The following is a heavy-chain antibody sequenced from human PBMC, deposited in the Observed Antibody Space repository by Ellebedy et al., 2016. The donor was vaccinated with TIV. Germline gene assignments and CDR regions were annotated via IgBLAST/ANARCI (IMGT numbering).Heavy chain of an antibody. Sequence: AASVKISCKASGYNFTSCGISGVRQDPGQGLEWMGWISAYNGNTNYAQKLQGRVTMTTDTSTSTAYMELSSLRSNDTAVYYCARAALIEKSTTVTPTGYFDYWGQGTLVTVSS. CDR3: ARAALIEKSTTVTPTGYFDY. V-gene: IGHV1-18*01. CDR1: GYNFTSCG. J-gene: IGHJ4*02. CDR2: ISAYNGNT. D-gene: IGHD4-17*01.